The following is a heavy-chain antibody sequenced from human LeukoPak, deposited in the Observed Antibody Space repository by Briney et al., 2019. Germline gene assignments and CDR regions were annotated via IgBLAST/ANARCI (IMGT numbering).Heavy chain of an antibody. CDR3: AELGITMIGGV. V-gene: IGHV3-48*04. CDR2: ISSSGSTI. J-gene: IGHJ6*04. Sequence: GGSLRLSCAASGFTFNTYGMNWVRQAPGKGLEWVSYISSSGSTIYYADSVKGRFTISRDNAKNSLYLQMNSLRAEDTAVYYCAELGITMIGGVWGKGTTVTISS. D-gene: IGHD3-10*02. CDR1: GFTFNTYG.